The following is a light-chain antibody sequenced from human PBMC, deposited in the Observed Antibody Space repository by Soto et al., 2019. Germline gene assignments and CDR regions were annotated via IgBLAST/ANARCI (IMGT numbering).Light chain of an antibody. Sequence: QSVLTQPASVSGSLGQSITISCTGTTRDMAGYDYISWDQQLPGKAPKLMIYQVTIRPSGISNRFYGSQSGNTASLTIFGLQAEEEADYYCSSFSSSTSLYVVGTGTKVTV. CDR1: TRDMAGYDY. J-gene: IGLJ1*01. V-gene: IGLV2-14*01. CDR2: QVT. CDR3: SSFSSSTSLYV.